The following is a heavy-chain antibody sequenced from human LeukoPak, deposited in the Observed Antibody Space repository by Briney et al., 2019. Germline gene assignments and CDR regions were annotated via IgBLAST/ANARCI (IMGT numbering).Heavy chain of an antibody. J-gene: IGHJ4*02. V-gene: IGHV3-30*02. CDR2: ISYDGSNR. D-gene: IGHD5-12*01. CDR1: GFTFSSCG. Sequence: GGSLRLSCAASGFTFSSCGMHWVRQAPGKGLEWVAFISYDGSNRYYADSVKGRFTISRDNSKNTLYLQMSSLRAENTAVYYCAKETRGSYSDYWGQGTLVTVSS. CDR3: AKETRGSYSDY.